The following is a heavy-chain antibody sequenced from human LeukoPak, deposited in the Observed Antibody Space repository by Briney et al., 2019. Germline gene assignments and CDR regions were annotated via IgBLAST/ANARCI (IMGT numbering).Heavy chain of an antibody. V-gene: IGHV1-24*01. CDR1: GYTLTELS. CDR2: FDPEDGET. Sequence: ASVKVSCKVSGYTLTELSMHWVRQAPGKGLEWMGGFDPEDGETIYAQKFQGRVTMTEDTSTDTAYMELSSLRSEDTAVYYCATGVGATTGYYYYYMDVWGNGTTVTVSS. J-gene: IGHJ6*03. D-gene: IGHD1-26*01. CDR3: ATGVGATTGYYYYYMDV.